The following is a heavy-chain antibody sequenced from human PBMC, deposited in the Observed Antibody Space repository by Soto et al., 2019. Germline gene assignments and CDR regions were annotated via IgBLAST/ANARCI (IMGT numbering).Heavy chain of an antibody. D-gene: IGHD4-17*01. V-gene: IGHV2-26*01. CDR3: ARADYSDHDYYFDY. J-gene: IGHJ4*02. CDR1: GFSLSNTRMG. CDR2: IFWNDEK. Sequence: QVTLKESGPVLVKPTETLTLTCIVSGFSLSNTRMGVSWIRQPPGKALEWLAHIFWNDEKSYSTSLKSRLTISKDTSKSQVVLTMTNMDPVDTATYYCARADYSDHDYYFDYWGQGTLVTVSS.